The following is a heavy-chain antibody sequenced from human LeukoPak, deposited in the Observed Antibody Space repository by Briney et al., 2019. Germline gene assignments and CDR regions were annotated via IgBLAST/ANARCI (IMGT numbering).Heavy chain of an antibody. D-gene: IGHD2-21*02. CDR3: ARVSAYCGGDCYPPDY. J-gene: IGHJ4*02. CDR2: IKSNSGGT. CDR1: GYTFTDYY. V-gene: IGHV1-2*02. Sequence: ASVKVSCKASGYTFTDYYMHWVRQAPGQGLEWMGWIKSNSGGTNYEQKFQGRVTMTRDTSISTAYMELSRLRSDDTAVYYCARVSAYCGGDCYPPDYWGQGTLVTVSS.